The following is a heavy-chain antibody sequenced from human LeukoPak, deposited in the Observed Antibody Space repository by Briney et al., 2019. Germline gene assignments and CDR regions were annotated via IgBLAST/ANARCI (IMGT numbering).Heavy chain of an antibody. CDR3: ARDRGPWGYSQNFDY. D-gene: IGHD5-18*01. CDR1: GFTFSSYG. V-gene: IGHV3-23*01. J-gene: IGHJ4*02. CDR2: ISGSGGST. Sequence: GGSLRLSCAASGFTFSSYGMSWVRQAPGKGLEWVSAISGSGGSTYYADSVKGRITISRDNAKNSLYLQMNSLRAEDTAVYYCARDRGPWGYSQNFDYWGQGTLVTVSS.